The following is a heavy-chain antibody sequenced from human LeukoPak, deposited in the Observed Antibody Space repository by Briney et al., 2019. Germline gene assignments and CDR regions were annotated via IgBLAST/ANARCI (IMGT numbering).Heavy chain of an antibody. CDR2: ISASGGKT. V-gene: IGHV3-23*01. J-gene: IGHJ4*02. CDR3: AKAAGMGDNYYNLYFDY. CDR1: GFTFSSSA. D-gene: IGHD1-26*01. Sequence: TGRSLRLSCAASGFTFSSSAMSWVRQAPGKGLEWVSAISASGGKTYYADSVKGRFTISRDNSKNTLYLQMNSLRAEDTAIYYCAKAAGMGDNYYNLYFDYWGQGTLVTVSS.